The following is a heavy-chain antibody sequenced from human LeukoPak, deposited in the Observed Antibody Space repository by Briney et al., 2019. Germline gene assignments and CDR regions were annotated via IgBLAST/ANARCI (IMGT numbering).Heavy chain of an antibody. V-gene: IGHV1-46*01. Sequence: ASVKVSCKASGYTFTSYYMHWVRQAPGQGLEWMGIINPSGGSTSYAQKFQGRVTMTRDTSTSTVYMELSSLRSEDTAVYYCASQYYDILTGYRTDFDYWGQGTLVTVSS. D-gene: IGHD3-9*01. CDR2: INPSGGST. CDR3: ASQYYDILTGYRTDFDY. CDR1: GYTFTSYY. J-gene: IGHJ4*02.